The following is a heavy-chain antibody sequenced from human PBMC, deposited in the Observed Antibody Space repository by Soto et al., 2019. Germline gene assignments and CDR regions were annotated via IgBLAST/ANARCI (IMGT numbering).Heavy chain of an antibody. CDR3: ARGVELRFLERFPYGMDV. CDR2: ISPNSGGT. J-gene: IGHJ6*02. V-gene: IGHV1-2*04. CDR1: GYTFTGYY. D-gene: IGHD3-3*01. Sequence: ASVKVSCKASGYTFTGYYVHWVRQAPGQGLEWMGWISPNSGGTNYAQNFQGWVTLTRDTSFSTAYMELRRLRSDDTAVYYCARGVELRFLERFPYGMDVWGPGTTVTVSS.